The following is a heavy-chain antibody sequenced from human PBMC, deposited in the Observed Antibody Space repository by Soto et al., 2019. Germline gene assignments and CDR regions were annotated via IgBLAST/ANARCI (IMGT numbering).Heavy chain of an antibody. CDR3: ARRSGFCSSTSCYDDY. V-gene: IGHV1-18*01. Sequence: QVHLVQSGAEVKKPGASVKVSCKASGYIFTSYGISWVRQAPGQGLEWMGWISVYNGDTRYAQKVQGRVTITADPYTNPAYMELRTLRSDDTAVYYCARRSGFCSSTSCYDDYWGQGTLVTVSS. J-gene: IGHJ4*02. CDR1: GYIFTSYG. CDR2: ISVYNGDT. D-gene: IGHD2-2*03.